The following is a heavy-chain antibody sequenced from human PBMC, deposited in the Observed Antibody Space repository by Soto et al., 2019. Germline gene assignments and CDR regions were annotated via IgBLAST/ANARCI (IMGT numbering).Heavy chain of an antibody. J-gene: IGHJ4*02. Sequence: ETLSLTCTVSGGSVSNSNYYWGWIRQSPGKGLEWIGSVYYRGRSYFKSSVKSRVTISVDTSKNQFSLNLNSVTASDTAVYYCVSQRTSVLTQAYFDYWGPGALVTVSS. CDR3: VSQRTSVLTQAYFDY. D-gene: IGHD2-8*01. V-gene: IGHV4-39*01. CDR1: GGSVSNSNYY. CDR2: VYYRGRS.